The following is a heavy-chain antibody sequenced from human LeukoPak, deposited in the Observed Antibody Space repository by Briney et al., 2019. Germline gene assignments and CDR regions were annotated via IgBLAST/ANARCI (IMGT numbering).Heavy chain of an antibody. Sequence: ASVKVSCKASGYTFTSYDINWVRQATGQGFEWMGWMNPNSGNTGYAQKFQGRVTMTRNTSISTAYMELSSLRSEDTAVYYCARKITMVRGVHVFVWGQGTMVTVSS. V-gene: IGHV1-8*01. J-gene: IGHJ3*01. CDR3: ARKITMVRGVHVFV. CDR2: MNPNSGNT. D-gene: IGHD3-10*01. CDR1: GYTFTSYD.